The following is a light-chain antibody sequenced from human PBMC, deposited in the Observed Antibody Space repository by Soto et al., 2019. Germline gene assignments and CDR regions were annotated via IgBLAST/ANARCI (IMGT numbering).Light chain of an antibody. V-gene: IGLV2-11*01. Sequence: QSVLTQPRSVSGSPGESVTISCTGTSSDIGAYNYVFWYRQYPGKSPKLMIYDVYKRPSGVPDRFSGSKSANTASLTISGLQTEDEADYHCCSYAGSRSLVFGGGTKSPS. CDR2: DVY. CDR1: SSDIGAYNY. J-gene: IGLJ3*02. CDR3: CSYAGSRSLV.